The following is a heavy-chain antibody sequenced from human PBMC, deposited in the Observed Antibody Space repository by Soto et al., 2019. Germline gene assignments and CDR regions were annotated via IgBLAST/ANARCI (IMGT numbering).Heavy chain of an antibody. Sequence: GPGTTSETLSLTCVVSGGSISSSNWWSWVRQPPGKGLEWIGEIYHSGTTNYSPSLKSRVIISAYMSKNPFSLTLTSVTAAVTAVYYCVFPATADFDYWGQGTPVTVST. CDR3: VFPATADFDY. V-gene: IGHV4-4*02. CDR2: IYHSGTT. CDR1: GGSISSSNW. D-gene: IGHD6-13*01. J-gene: IGHJ4*02.